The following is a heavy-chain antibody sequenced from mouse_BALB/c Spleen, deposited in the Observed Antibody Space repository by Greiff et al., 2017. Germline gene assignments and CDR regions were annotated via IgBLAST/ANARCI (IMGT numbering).Heavy chain of an antibody. Sequence: QVQLQQPGAELVKPGASVKLSCKASGYTFTSYWMHWVKQRPGQGLEWIGEIDPSDSYTNYNQKFKGKATLTVDKSSSTAYMQLSSLTSEDSAVYYCARWDYGSSYYFDYWGQGTTLTVSS. CDR2: IDPSDSYT. D-gene: IGHD1-1*01. CDR1: GYTFTSYW. J-gene: IGHJ2*01. V-gene: IGHV1-69*02. CDR3: ARWDYGSSYYFDY.